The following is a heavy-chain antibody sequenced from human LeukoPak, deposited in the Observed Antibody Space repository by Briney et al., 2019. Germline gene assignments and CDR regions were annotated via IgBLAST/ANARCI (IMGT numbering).Heavy chain of an antibody. CDR3: ARGPSITMIRGGQWYYYMDV. J-gene: IGHJ6*03. Sequence: ASVKVSCKASGYTFTGYYMHWVRQAPGQGLEWMGWINPNSGGTNYAQKFQGRVTMTRDASISTAYMELSRLRSDDTAVYYCARGPSITMIRGGQWYYYMDVWGKGTTVTISS. CDR2: INPNSGGT. V-gene: IGHV1-2*02. CDR1: GYTFTGYY. D-gene: IGHD3-10*01.